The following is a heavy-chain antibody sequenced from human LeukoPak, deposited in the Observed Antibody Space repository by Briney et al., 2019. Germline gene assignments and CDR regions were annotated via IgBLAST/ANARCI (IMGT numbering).Heavy chain of an antibody. D-gene: IGHD3-10*01. CDR1: GGSISTTSYY. Sequence: SETLSLTCIVSGGSISTTSYYWGWIRQPPGKGLEWIGSIYYSGSTYYNPSLKSRVTISVDASKNQFSLRLSSVTAADTAVYYCGRHFYGSGTYYYYYYYMDVWGTGTTVTISS. CDR3: GRHFYGSGTYYYYYYYMDV. V-gene: IGHV4-39*01. CDR2: IYYSGST. J-gene: IGHJ6*03.